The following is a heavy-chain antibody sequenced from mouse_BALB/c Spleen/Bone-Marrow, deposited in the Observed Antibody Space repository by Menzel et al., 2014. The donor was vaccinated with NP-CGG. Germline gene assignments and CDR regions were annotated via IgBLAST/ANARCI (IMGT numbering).Heavy chain of an antibody. D-gene: IGHD2-14*01. CDR2: IAPGSGST. J-gene: IGHJ2*01. CDR3: AYYRYDVNY. Sequence: DLVKPGASVKLSCKASGYTFTSYWINWIKQRPGQSLEWIGRIAPGSGSTYYNEMFKGKATLTVDTSSSTAYILLSSLSSEDSAVYFCAYYRYDVNYWGQGTTLTVSS. CDR1: GYTFTSYW. V-gene: IGHV1S41*01.